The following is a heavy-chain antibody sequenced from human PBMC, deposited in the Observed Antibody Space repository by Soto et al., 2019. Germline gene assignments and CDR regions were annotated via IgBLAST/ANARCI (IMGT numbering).Heavy chain of an antibody. CDR2: ISYDGSNK. J-gene: IGHJ5*02. V-gene: IGHV3-30*18. D-gene: IGHD3-10*01. Sequence: GGSLRLSCAASGFTFSSYGMHWVRQAPGKGLEWVAVISYDGSNKYYADSVKGRFTISRDNSKNTLYLQMNSLRAEDTAVYYCAKDRSDGTMVRGVIMGKGSWFDPWGQGTLVTVSS. CDR3: AKDRSDGTMVRGVIMGKGSWFDP. CDR1: GFTFSSYG.